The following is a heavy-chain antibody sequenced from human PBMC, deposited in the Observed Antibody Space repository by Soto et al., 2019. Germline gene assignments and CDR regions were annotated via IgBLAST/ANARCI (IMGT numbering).Heavy chain of an antibody. J-gene: IGHJ6*02. D-gene: IGHD4-17*01. CDR2: IYYSGST. CDR1: GGAASSGDCY. Sequence: PSETLSVTCTVSGGAASSGDCYWSWIRQPPGKGLEWLGHIYYSGSTYYNPSLKSRVTISVDTSKNQFSLKLSSVTAADTAVYYCASRSMTTVTTQTIYYYYYGMEVWGQGTTVT. V-gene: IGHV4-30-4*01. CDR3: ASRSMTTVTTQTIYYYYYGMEV.